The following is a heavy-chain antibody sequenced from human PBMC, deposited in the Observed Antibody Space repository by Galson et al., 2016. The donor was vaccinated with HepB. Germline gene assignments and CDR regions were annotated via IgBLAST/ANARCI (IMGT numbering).Heavy chain of an antibody. CDR3: ARESVDCSGDSCYSDYFDY. CDR1: GDSLNSGGHY. D-gene: IGHD2-15*01. V-gene: IGHV4-31*03. CDR2: IDYSGST. J-gene: IGHJ4*01. Sequence: TLSLTCTVSGDSLNSGGHYWSWIRQRPGKGLEWIGFIDYSGSTSDNPSLKSRLSISVDTSNNQFSLKLTSVTVADTAVYHCARESVDCSGDSCYSDYFDYWGQGILVTVAS.